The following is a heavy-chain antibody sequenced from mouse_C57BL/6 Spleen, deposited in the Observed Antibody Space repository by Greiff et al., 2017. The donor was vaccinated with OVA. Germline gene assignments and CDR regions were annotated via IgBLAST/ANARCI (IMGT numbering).Heavy chain of an antibody. D-gene: IGHD3-1*01. J-gene: IGHJ2*01. CDR2: IDPSASET. CDR1: GYTFTSYW. V-gene: IGHV1-52*01. Sequence: QVKLQQPGAELVRPGSSVKLSCKASGYTFTSYWMHWVKQRPIQGLEWIGNIDPSASETHSDQKFKDKATLTVDKSSSTAFMQLSSLTSEDSAVYNCARSGDWLDYWGQGTTLTVSS. CDR3: ARSGDWLDY.